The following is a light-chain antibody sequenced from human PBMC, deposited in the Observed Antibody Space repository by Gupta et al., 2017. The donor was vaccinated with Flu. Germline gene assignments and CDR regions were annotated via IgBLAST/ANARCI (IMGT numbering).Light chain of an antibody. CDR2: DNH. Sequence: QSVLTQPPSMSAAPGPRVTIPCSGSNSNIGLNYVSWYQQFPGTAPKLLIFDNHKRPSGIPDRFSGSKSGTSVTLGITGLQTGDEADYYCATWDNSLSAMVFGGGTKLTVL. V-gene: IGLV1-51*01. CDR3: ATWDNSLSAMV. J-gene: IGLJ2*01. CDR1: NSNIGLNY.